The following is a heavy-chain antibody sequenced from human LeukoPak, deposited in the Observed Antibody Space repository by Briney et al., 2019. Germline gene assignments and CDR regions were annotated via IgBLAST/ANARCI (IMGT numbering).Heavy chain of an antibody. V-gene: IGHV1-69*13. J-gene: IGHJ5*02. CDR2: IIPIFGTA. D-gene: IGHD6-19*01. CDR1: GGTFSSYA. CDR3: ARGANPGYSSGWYPPNWFDP. Sequence: GASVKVSCKASGGTFSSYAISWVRQAPGQGLEWMGGIIPIFGTANYAQKFQGRVTITADESTSTAYMELSSLRSEDTAVYYCARGANPGYSSGWYPPNWFDPWGQGTLVTVSS.